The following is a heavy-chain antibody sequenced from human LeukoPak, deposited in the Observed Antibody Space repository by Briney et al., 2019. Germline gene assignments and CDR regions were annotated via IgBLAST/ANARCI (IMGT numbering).Heavy chain of an antibody. J-gene: IGHJ3*02. Sequence: GGSLRLSCAASGFTFSSYAMSWVRQAPGKGLEWVSAISGSGGSTYYADSVKGRFTISRDNSKNTLYLQVNSLRAEDTAVYYCAKGSSSYYFAFDIWGQGTMVTVSS. D-gene: IGHD6-13*01. CDR1: GFTFSSYA. V-gene: IGHV3-23*01. CDR2: ISGSGGST. CDR3: AKGSSSYYFAFDI.